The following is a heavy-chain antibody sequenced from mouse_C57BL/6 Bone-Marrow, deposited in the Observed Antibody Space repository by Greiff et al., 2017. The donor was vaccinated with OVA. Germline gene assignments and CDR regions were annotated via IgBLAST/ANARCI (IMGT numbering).Heavy chain of an antibody. D-gene: IGHD1-1*01. V-gene: IGHV8-8*01. Sequence: QVTLKVSGPGILQPSQTLSLTCSFSGFSLSTFGMGVGWIRQPSGKGLEWLAHIWWDADKYYNPALKSRLTSSKDTSKNQVFLKIANVDTADTATYYCARTFITTVVATRYFDYWGQGTTLTVSS. CDR1: GFSLSTFGMG. CDR2: IWWDADK. CDR3: ARTFITTVVATRYFDY. J-gene: IGHJ2*01.